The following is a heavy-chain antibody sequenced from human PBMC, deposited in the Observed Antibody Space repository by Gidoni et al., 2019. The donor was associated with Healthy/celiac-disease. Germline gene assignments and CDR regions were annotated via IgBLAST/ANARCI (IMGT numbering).Heavy chain of an antibody. Sequence: QVQLVESGGGLVKPGGSLRLSCAASGFTFSYSYMSWIRQAPGKGLEWVSYISSSGSTIYYADSVKGRFTISRDNAKNSLYLQMNSLRAEDTAVYYCASTLAKLLWFGELFGWFDPWGQGTLVTVS. CDR2: ISSSGSTI. V-gene: IGHV3-11*01. D-gene: IGHD3-10*01. J-gene: IGHJ5*02. CDR3: ASTLAKLLWFGELFGWFDP. CDR1: GFTFSYSY.